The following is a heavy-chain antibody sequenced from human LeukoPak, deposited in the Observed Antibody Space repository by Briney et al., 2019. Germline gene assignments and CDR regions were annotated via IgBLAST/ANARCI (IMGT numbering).Heavy chain of an antibody. V-gene: IGHV3-21*04. CDR3: AKDSAYSGWSGGFDF. Sequence: PGGSLRLSCAASGFTFSSYSMNWVRQAPGKGLEWVSSISSSSSYIYYADSVKGRFTISRDNAKNTLYLQMIGLRAEDTAIYYCAKDSAYSGWSGGFDFWGQGALVTVSS. CDR1: GFTFSSYS. D-gene: IGHD6-19*01. CDR2: ISSSSSYI. J-gene: IGHJ4*02.